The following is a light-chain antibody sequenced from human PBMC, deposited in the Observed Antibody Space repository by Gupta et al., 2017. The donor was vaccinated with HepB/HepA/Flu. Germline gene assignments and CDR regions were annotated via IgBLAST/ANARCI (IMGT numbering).Light chain of an antibody. Sequence: QSVLTQPPSAPATPGQRVTFSCSGSSSSLGGNYVYWYQQHPGTAPKPLMYSNNQRTSGVPDRFSGAKSGTSASLAISGLRSEDEADYYCAAWDDSLSAVVFGGGTKLTV. V-gene: IGLV1-47*02. J-gene: IGLJ2*01. CDR3: AAWDDSLSAVV. CDR1: SSSLGGNY. CDR2: SNN.